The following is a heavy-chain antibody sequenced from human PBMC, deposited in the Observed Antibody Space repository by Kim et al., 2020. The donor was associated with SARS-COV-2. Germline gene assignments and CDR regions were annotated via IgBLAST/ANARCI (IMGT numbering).Heavy chain of an antibody. Sequence: SVKVSCKASGGTFSSYAISWVRQAPGQGLEWMGRIIPIFGIANYAQKFQGRVTITADKSTSTAYMELSSLISEDTAVYYCAVPSHLRIAVAGRGSSYYYMDVWGEGTTVTVSS. V-gene: IGHV1-69*04. CDR1: GGTFSSYA. J-gene: IGHJ6*03. D-gene: IGHD6-19*01. CDR2: IIPIFGIA. CDR3: AVPSHLRIAVAGRGSSYYYMDV.